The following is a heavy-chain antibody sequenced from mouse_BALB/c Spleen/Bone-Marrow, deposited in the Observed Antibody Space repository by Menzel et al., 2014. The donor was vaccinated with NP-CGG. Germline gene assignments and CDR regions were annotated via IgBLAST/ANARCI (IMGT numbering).Heavy chain of an antibody. J-gene: IGHJ1*01. V-gene: IGHV1-14*01. Sequence: EVQLQQSGPELVKPGASVKMSCKASGYTFTSYVMHWVKQKPGQGLEWIGYFNPYNDGTKYNEKFKGKATLTSDKSSSTAYKELSSLTSEDSAVYYCARNYGSSYWYFDVWGAGTTVTVSS. CDR2: FNPYNDGT. D-gene: IGHD1-1*01. CDR3: ARNYGSSYWYFDV. CDR1: GYTFTSYV.